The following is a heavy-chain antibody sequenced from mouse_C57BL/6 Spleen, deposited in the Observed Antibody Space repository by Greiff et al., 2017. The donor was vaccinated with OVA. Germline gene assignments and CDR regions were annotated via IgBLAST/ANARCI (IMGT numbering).Heavy chain of an antibody. J-gene: IGHJ2*01. V-gene: IGHV1-80*01. CDR1: GYAFSSYW. Sequence: QVQLQQSGAELVKPGASVKISCKASGYAFSSYWMNWVKQRPGKGLEWIGQIYPGDGDTNYNGKFKGKATLTADKSSSTAYMQLSSLTSEDSAVYFCARGDYSNYEGYWGQGTTLTVSS. CDR3: ARGDYSNYEGY. CDR2: IYPGDGDT. D-gene: IGHD2-5*01.